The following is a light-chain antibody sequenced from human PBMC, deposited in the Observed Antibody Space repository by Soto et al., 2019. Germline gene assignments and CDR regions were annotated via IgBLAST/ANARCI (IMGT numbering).Light chain of an antibody. V-gene: IGKV1-5*03. CDR3: QHYNSYSEA. CDR1: QSISSW. CDR2: KAS. Sequence: DIPMTQSPSTLSASVGDRFTITCRASQSISSWLAWYQQKPGKAPKLLIYKASSLESGVPSRFSGSGSGTEFTLTISSLQPDDFATYYCQHYNSYSEAFGQGTKVDIK. J-gene: IGKJ1*01.